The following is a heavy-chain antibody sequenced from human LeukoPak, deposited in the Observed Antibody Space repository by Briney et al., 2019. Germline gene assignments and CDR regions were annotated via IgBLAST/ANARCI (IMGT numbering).Heavy chain of an antibody. D-gene: IGHD3-22*01. J-gene: IGHJ4*02. CDR3: ARSLRSSGYYLGY. Sequence: GASVKVSCKASGYTFTGYYMHWVRQAPGQGLEWMGRINPNSGGTNYAQKFQGRVTMTRDTSISTAYVELSRLRSDDTAVYYCARSLRSSGYYLGYWGQGTLVTVSS. CDR2: INPNSGGT. CDR1: GYTFTGYY. V-gene: IGHV1-2*06.